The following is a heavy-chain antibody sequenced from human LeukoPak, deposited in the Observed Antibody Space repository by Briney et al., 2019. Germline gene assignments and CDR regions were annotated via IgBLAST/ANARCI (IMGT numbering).Heavy chain of an antibody. CDR1: GGSISSSSYY. CDR3: ARRHYYGSGRENAFDI. CDR2: IYYFGST. J-gene: IGHJ3*02. D-gene: IGHD3-10*01. Sequence: PSETLSLTCTVSGGSISSSSYYWGWMRQPPGKALEWIGTIYYFGSTYYNPSLKSRVTLSIDTSKNQFSLKLRSVTAADTALYYCARRHYYGSGRENAFDIWGQGTMVTVSS. V-gene: IGHV4-39*07.